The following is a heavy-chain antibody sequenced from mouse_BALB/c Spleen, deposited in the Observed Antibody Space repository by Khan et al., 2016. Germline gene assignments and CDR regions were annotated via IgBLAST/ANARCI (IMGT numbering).Heavy chain of an antibody. D-gene: IGHD1-1*01. J-gene: IGHJ4*01. V-gene: IGHV3-2*02. CDR3: ARKNDYGYAVDY. Sequence: EVELVESGPGLVKPSQSLSLTCTVSGYSITSNYAWNWIRQFPGNKLEWMGYISYSGSTSYNPSLKSRISITRDTSKNQFFLQLNSVTTEDTATXFCARKNDYGYAVDYWGQGTSVTVSS. CDR1: GYSITSNYA. CDR2: ISYSGST.